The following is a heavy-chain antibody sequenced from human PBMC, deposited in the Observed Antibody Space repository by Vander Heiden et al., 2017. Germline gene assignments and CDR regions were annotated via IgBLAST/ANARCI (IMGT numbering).Heavy chain of an antibody. J-gene: IGHJ4*02. Sequence: QVQLVESGGGVVQPGRSLRLSCVASGFTFSSYGIYWFRPAPGKGLEWVAVIWFDGSNKYYADSVKGRFTISRDSSKNTLYLQMNSLRVEDTAVYYCARDWSSGYSRFFDYWGQGTLVTVSS. D-gene: IGHD5-18*01. CDR2: IWFDGSNK. CDR1: GFTFSSYG. CDR3: ARDWSSGYSRFFDY. V-gene: IGHV3-33*01.